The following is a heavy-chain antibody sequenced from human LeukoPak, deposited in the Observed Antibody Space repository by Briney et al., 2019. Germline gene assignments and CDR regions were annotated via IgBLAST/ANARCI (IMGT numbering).Heavy chain of an antibody. D-gene: IGHD6-13*01. CDR3: ARIAAVAFDY. Sequence: GGSLRLSCAASGFTFSSYWMSWVRQAPGKGLEWVANIKQDGSEKYYVDSVKGRFTISRDNAKNSLYLQMNSLRAEDTAGYYWARIAAVAFDYWGQETLVTVSS. V-gene: IGHV3-7*01. CDR2: IKQDGSEK. CDR1: GFTFSSYW. J-gene: IGHJ4*02.